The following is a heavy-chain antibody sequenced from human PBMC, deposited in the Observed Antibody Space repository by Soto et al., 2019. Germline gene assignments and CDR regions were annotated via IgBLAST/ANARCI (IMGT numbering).Heavy chain of an antibody. D-gene: IGHD3-16*01. CDR1: GFSLNTYGVG. CDR2: IYWDDDK. J-gene: IGHJ4*02. CDR3: ARALGSWGAYYVDY. V-gene: IGHV2-5*02. Sequence: QITLKESGPTLVKPTQTLTLTCTVSGFSLNTYGVGVGWIRQPPGKALEWLALIYWDDDKRYSPSLKSRLTITKDTYKNQVVLTMTNMDPVETVTYSCARALGSWGAYYVDYWGQGTLVTVSS.